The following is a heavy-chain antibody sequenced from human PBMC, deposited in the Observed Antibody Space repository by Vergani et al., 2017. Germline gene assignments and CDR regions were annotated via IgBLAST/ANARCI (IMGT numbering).Heavy chain of an antibody. D-gene: IGHD3-10*01. Sequence: QVQLVESGGGVVQPGRSLRLSCAASGFTFSSYGMHWVRQAPGKGLEWVAVISYDGSNKYYADSVKGRFTISRDNSKNTLYLQMNSLRAEDTAVYYCAKERGGYYGSGSNLIDYWGQGTLVTVSS. CDR1: GFTFSSYG. CDR2: ISYDGSNK. V-gene: IGHV3-30*18. CDR3: AKERGGYYGSGSNLIDY. J-gene: IGHJ4*02.